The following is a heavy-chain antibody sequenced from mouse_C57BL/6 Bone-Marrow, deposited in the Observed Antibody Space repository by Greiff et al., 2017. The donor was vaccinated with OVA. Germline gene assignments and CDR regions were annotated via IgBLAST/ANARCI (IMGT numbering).Heavy chain of an antibody. V-gene: IGHV10-3*01. D-gene: IGHD1-1*01. CDR1: GFTFNTYA. CDR2: IRSKSSNYAT. J-gene: IGHJ4*01. CDR3: VRDITVVAGSYYAMDY. Sequence: EVNVVESGGGLVQPKGSLKLSCAASGFTFNTYAMHWVRQAPGKGLEWVARIRSKSSNYATYYADSVKDRFTISRDDSQSMLYLQMNNLKTEDTAMYYCVRDITVVAGSYYAMDYWGQGTSVTVSS.